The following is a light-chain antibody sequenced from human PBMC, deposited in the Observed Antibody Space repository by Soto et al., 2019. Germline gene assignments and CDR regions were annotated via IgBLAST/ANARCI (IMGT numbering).Light chain of an antibody. J-gene: IGKJ2*01. CDR2: GAS. CDR3: QQYNYWPFT. V-gene: IGKV3-15*01. CDR1: QSVGTN. Sequence: EIVMTQSPATLSLSPGEGATLSCRASQSVGTNLAWYQRKPGQAPRLLIYGASTRATGIPARFSGSGSGTDFTLTISSLQSEDFAVYYCQQYNYWPFTFGQGTKLEIK.